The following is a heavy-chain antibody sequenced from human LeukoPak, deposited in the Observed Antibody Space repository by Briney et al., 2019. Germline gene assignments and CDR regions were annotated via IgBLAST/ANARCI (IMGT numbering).Heavy chain of an antibody. D-gene: IGHD2-2*01. CDR1: GGSFSGYY. CDR3: AREPDCSSTSCYLFGYYYYYMDV. CDR2: INHSGST. V-gene: IGHV4-34*01. J-gene: IGHJ6*03. Sequence: SETLSLTCAVYGGSFSGYYWSWIRQPPGKGLEWIGEINHSGSTNYNPSLKSRVTISVDTSKNQFSLKLSSVTAADTAVYYCAREPDCSSTSCYLFGYYYYYMDVWGKGTTVTVSS.